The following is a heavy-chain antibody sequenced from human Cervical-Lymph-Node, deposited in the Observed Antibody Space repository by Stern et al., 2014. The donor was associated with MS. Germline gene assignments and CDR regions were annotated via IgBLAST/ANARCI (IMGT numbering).Heavy chain of an antibody. Sequence: VQLVQSGAEVKKPGESLKISCKGSGLSFTNYWIGWVRQKPGQGLEWIGIVYPGDSHPSYSRSFQGQVTLSADKSTSTAYLQWSSLKASDSAMYYCARRGESGSFPYYFDYWGQGTLLTVSS. CDR2: VYPGDSHP. J-gene: IGHJ4*02. CDR3: ARRGESGSFPYYFDY. V-gene: IGHV5-51*01. D-gene: IGHD1-26*01. CDR1: GLSFTNYW.